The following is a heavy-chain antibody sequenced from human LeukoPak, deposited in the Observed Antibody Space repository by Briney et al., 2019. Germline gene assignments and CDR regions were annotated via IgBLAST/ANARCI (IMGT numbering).Heavy chain of an antibody. CDR1: GGSIGGDH. V-gene: IGHV4-59*08. Sequence: ASETLSLTCTISGGSIGGDHWSWIRQAPGEGLEWIGYISYTGSTSYNPSLRSRVTISLNTPENQFSLRLTSLTAADTAVYHCARAVTGTGLVDFWGQGTLVAVSS. D-gene: IGHD6-19*01. J-gene: IGHJ4*02. CDR2: ISYTGST. CDR3: ARAVTGTGLVDF.